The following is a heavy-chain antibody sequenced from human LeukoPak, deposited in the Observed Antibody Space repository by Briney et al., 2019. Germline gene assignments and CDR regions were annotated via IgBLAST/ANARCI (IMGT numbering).Heavy chain of an antibody. J-gene: IGHJ6*02. CDR2: INHSGST. V-gene: IGHV4-34*01. CDR3: ARGNSGYDPSRMDV. Sequence: SETLSLTCAVYGGSFSGYYWSWIRQPLGKGLEWIGEINHSGSTNYNPSLKSRVTISVDTSNNQFSLKLSSVTAADTAVYYCARGNSGYDPSRMDVWGQGTTVTVSS. CDR1: GGSFSGYY. D-gene: IGHD5-12*01.